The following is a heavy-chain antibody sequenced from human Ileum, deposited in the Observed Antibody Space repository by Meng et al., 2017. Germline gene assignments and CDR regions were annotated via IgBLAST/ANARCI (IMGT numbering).Heavy chain of an antibody. J-gene: IGHJ4*02. CDR3: VRDVTRGGY. D-gene: IGHD2-2*01. Sequence: VRVVQSGGGEKEPVAAVKVSCKPSGYDCSDANRQWGRQAPGQRVEMMGWINPKNGETRYVQKLRGRVTMSSDSSISTAYMEFSSLTSDDTAVYYCVRDVTRGGYWGQGTLVTVSS. CDR1: GYDCSDAN. CDR2: INPKNGET. V-gene: IGHV1-2*02.